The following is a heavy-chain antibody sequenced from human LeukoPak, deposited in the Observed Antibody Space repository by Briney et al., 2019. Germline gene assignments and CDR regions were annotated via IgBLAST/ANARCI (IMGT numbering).Heavy chain of an antibody. CDR2: IRRDGSET. J-gene: IGHJ3*02. CDR3: ARGSRSGSDAFDI. Sequence: GSLRLSCAASGFTFSNYWMTWVRRAPGKGLEWVANIRRDGSETHYVDSVMGRFTISRDNAKNSLYLQMNSLRAEDTAVYYCARGSRSGSDAFDIWGQGTMVTVSS. V-gene: IGHV3-7*01. CDR1: GFTFSNYW. D-gene: IGHD3-22*01.